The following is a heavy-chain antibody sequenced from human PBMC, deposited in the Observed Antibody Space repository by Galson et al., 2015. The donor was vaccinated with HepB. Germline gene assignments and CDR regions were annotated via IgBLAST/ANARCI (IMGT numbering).Heavy chain of an antibody. CDR3: ARFLRRFGESPYGMDV. V-gene: IGHV5-51*03. J-gene: IGHJ6*02. D-gene: IGHD3-10*01. CDR1: GYSFTSYW. CDR2: IYPGDSDT. Sequence: QSGAEVKKPGESLKISCKGSGYSFTSYWIGWVRQMPGKGLEWMGIIYPGDSDTRYSPSFQGQVTISADKSISTAYLQWSSLKASDTAMYYCARFLRRFGESPYGMDVWGQGTTVTVSS.